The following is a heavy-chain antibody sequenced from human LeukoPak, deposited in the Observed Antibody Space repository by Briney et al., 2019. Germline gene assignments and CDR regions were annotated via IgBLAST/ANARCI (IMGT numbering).Heavy chain of an antibody. CDR1: GYSISSGYY. D-gene: IGHD6-13*01. V-gene: IGHV4-38-2*02. CDR2: IYHSGST. Sequence: SETLSLTCTVSGYSISSGYYWGWIRQPPGKGLEWIGSIYHSGSTYYNPSLKSRVTMSLDTSKNQFSLKLSSVTAADTAVYYCAGTPVQLSSSLGYWGQGTLVTVSS. J-gene: IGHJ4*02. CDR3: AGTPVQLSSSLGY.